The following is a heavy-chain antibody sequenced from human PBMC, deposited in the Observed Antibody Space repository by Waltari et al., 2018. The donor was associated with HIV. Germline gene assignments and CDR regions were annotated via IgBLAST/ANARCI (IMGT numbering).Heavy chain of an antibody. CDR3: ASIAYCGGDCYPRGMDV. CDR1: GFTVSSNY. J-gene: IGHJ6*02. Sequence: EVQLVESGGGLVQPGGSLRLSCAASGFTVSSNYMSWVRQAPGTGVDGVSVIYSGGSTYYADSVKGRFTISRDNSKNTLYLQMNSLRAEDTAVYYCASIAYCGGDCYPRGMDVWGQGTTVTVSS. V-gene: IGHV3-66*01. D-gene: IGHD2-21*02. CDR2: IYSGGST.